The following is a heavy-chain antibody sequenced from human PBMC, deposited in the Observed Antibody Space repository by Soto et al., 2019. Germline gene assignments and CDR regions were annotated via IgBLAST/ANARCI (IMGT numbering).Heavy chain of an antibody. CDR3: AKSRGDSWTTYFFDY. V-gene: IGHV3-23*01. CDR1: GFTFSSYS. CDR2: ISGSGQTT. D-gene: IGHD4-4*01. J-gene: IGHJ4*02. Sequence: EVQLLESGGGSVQPGGSLMLSCAASGFTFSSYSLSWLRQAPGKGLEWVSGISGSGQTTHYKDSVKARFTISRDNFRNTLYLQVNSLRAEDTAIYFCAKSRGDSWTTYFFDYWGQGALVTVSS.